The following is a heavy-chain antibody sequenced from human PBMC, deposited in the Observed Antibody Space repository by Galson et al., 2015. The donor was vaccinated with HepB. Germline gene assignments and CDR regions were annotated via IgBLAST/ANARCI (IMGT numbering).Heavy chain of an antibody. CDR2: MNPNSGNT. D-gene: IGHD3-3*01. CDR1: GYTFTSYD. J-gene: IGHJ6*03. Sequence: SVKVSCKASGYTFTSYDINWVRQATGQGLEWMGWMNPNSGNTGYAQKFQGRVTMTRNTSIGTAYMELSSLRSEDTAVYYCARGQPSFWSGYYTPRIYYYYYYMDVWGKGTTVTVSS. V-gene: IGHV1-8*01. CDR3: ARGQPSFWSGYYTPRIYYYYYYMDV.